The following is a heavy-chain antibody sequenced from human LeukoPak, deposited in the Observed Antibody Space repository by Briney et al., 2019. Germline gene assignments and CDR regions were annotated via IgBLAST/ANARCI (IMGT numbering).Heavy chain of an antibody. V-gene: IGHV5-51*01. Sequence: GESLKISCKGSGYSFTNYWIGWVRQMPGKGLKWMGIIYPGDSDARYSPSFQGQVTISADKSISTAYLQWSSLRASDTAMYYCARRRDLYSGSYYPFDYWGQGTLVTVSS. CDR1: GYSFTNYW. CDR2: IYPGDSDA. J-gene: IGHJ4*02. D-gene: IGHD1-26*01. CDR3: ARRRDLYSGSYYPFDY.